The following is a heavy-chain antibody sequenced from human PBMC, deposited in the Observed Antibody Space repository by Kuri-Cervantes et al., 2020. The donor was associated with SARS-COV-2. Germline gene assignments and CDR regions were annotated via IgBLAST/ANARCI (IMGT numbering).Heavy chain of an antibody. CDR1: GGSFSGYY. D-gene: IGHD6-19*01. V-gene: IGHV4-34*01. CDR3: ARGRYYGSGCPSYCDY. J-gene: IGHJ4*02. CDR2: INHSGST. Sequence: SETLSLTCAVYGGSFSGYYWSWIRQPPGKGLEWIGEINHSGSTNYNPSLKNRVTISVDTSKNQFSLKLSSVTAADTAVYYCARGRYYGSGCPSYCDYWGQGTLVTVSS.